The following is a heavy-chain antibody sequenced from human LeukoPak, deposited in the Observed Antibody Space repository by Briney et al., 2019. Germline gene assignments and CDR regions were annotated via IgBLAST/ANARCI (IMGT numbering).Heavy chain of an antibody. J-gene: IGHJ4*02. V-gene: IGHV3-48*03. CDR3: ARVARTATAIPVPDY. Sequence: GGSLRLSCAASGFTFSSYEMNWVRQAPGQGLEWISYINSIGGTIYYADSVKGRFTVSRDNAKNSLYLQMNSLKAEDTAVYHCARVARTATAIPVPDYWGQGSLVTVSS. CDR1: GFTFSSYE. D-gene: IGHD2-21*02. CDR2: INSIGGTI.